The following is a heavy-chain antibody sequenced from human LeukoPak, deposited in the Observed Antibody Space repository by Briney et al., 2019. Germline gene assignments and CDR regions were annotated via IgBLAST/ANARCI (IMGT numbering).Heavy chain of an antibody. D-gene: IGHD2-2*01. CDR1: GFTFSTYE. J-gene: IGHJ3*01. CDR3: ARDRDCSRTSCFNAFDV. Sequence: GGSLRLSCAASGFTFSTYEMHWVRQAPGKGLEWVAVISHDGNDQYYADSVKGRFTISRDNSKNALYLQMNSPRLEDTAVYYCARDRDCSRTSCFNAFDVWGQGTMAIVSS. CDR2: ISHDGNDQ. V-gene: IGHV3-30*04.